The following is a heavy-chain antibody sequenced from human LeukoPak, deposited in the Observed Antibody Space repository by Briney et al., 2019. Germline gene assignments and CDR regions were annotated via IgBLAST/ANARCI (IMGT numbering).Heavy chain of an antibody. CDR2: IYYSGST. CDR1: GGSISSGDYS. V-gene: IGHV4-30-4*01. J-gene: IGHJ4*02. D-gene: IGHD3-22*01. CDR3: ARAKAYYYDSSGYFDY. Sequence: NTSQTLSLTCTVSGGSISSGDYSWRWIRQPPGKGLEWIGYIYYSGSTYYNPSLKSRVTISVDTSKNQFSLKLSSVTAADTAVYYCARAKAYYYDSSGYFDYWGQGTLVTVSS.